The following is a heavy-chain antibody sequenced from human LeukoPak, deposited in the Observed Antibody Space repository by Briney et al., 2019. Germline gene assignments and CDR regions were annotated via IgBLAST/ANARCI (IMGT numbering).Heavy chain of an antibody. CDR2: ININGGST. V-gene: IGHV3-64*04. J-gene: IGHJ4*02. Sequence: PGGSLRLSCSASGFPFNKYAVHWVRQAPGKGLEYISGININGGSTYYADSVKGRFTISRDNAKNSLYLQMNSLRAEDTAVYYCARIHNLGILAHFDYWGQGTLVTVSS. D-gene: IGHD1-1*01. CDR3: ARIHNLGILAHFDY. CDR1: GFPFNKYA.